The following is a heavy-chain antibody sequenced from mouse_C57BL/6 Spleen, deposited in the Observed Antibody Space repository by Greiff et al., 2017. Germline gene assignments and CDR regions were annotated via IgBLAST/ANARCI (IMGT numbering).Heavy chain of an antibody. J-gene: IGHJ2*01. CDR1: GYTFTDYY. CDR3: ARGVPYYFDS. V-gene: IGHV1-76*01. CDR2: IYPGSGNT. D-gene: IGHD2-14*01. Sequence: QVQLQQSGAELVRPGASVKLSCKASGYTFTDYYINWVKQRPGQGLEWIARIYPGSGNTYYNEKFKGKATLTAEKSSSTAYMQLSSLTSEDSAVYFCARGVPYYFDSWGQGTTLTVSS.